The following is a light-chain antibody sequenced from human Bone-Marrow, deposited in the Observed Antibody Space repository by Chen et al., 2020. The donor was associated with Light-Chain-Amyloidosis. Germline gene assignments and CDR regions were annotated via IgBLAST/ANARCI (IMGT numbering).Light chain of an antibody. J-gene: IGKJ2*01. V-gene: IGKV3-20*01. CDR3: QQYGTSPDYT. Sequence: EILLTQSPGTLSLSPGERVTLSCRASQSISKNYVAWYQQRRGQAPRLLIYGASNRATGIPDRFSGSGSGTDFTLTINELEPEDFAVYYCQQYGTSPDYTFGQGTRLEIK. CDR2: GAS. CDR1: QSISKNY.